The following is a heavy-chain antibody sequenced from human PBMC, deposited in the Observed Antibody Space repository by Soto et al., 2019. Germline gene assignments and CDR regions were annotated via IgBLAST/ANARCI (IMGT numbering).Heavy chain of an antibody. D-gene: IGHD2-2*01. CDR1: GGSFSGYY. CDR2: INHSGST. V-gene: IGHV4-34*01. Sequence: SDTLSLTCAVYGGSFSGYYWSWIRQPPGKGLEWIGEINHSGSTNYNPSLKSRVTISVDTSKNQFSLKLSSVTAADTAVYYCARGQYQLLWGYYYYYYGMDVWGQGTTVT. J-gene: IGHJ6*02. CDR3: ARGQYQLLWGYYYYYYGMDV.